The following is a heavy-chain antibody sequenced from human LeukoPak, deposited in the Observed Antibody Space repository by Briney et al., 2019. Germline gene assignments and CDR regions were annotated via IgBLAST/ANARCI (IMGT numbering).Heavy chain of an antibody. CDR3: ARGEGGDVVPAASDFDY. D-gene: IGHD2-2*01. CDR1: GGSFSGYY. CDR2: INHSGST. V-gene: IGHV4-34*01. Sequence: PSETLSLTCAVYGGSFSGYYWSWLRQPPGKGLEWIGEINHSGSTNYNPSLKSRVTISVDTSKNQFSLKLSSVTAADTAVYYCARGEGGDVVPAASDFDYWGQGTLVTVSS. J-gene: IGHJ4*02.